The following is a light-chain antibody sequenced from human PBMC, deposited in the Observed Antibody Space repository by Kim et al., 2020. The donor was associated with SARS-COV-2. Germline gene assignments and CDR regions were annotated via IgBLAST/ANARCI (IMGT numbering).Light chain of an antibody. CDR2: RDT. CDR3: QVWDSSTAYV. V-gene: IGLV3-9*01. J-gene: IGLJ2*01. CDR1: NIGSNT. Sequence: SYELTQPLSVSVALGQTARITCGGNNIGSNTVHWYQQKPGQAPVLVIYRDTNRPSEIPERFSGSNSRNTATLTISSAQAGDEAEYYCQVWDSSTAYVFGG.